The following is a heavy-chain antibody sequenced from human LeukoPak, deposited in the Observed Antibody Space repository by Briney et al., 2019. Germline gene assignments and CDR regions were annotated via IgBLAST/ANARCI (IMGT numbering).Heavy chain of an antibody. CDR1: AASISSSSFF. CDR3: ARQRVGVFNI. J-gene: IGHJ3*02. V-gene: IGHV4-39*01. Sequence: SEALSLTCPVSAASISSSSFFWGWIRQPPGKGLEWIGNIFYSGTSYYNPSLRSRVTISVDTSKNQFPLKLTSVTAADTAIYYCARQRVGVFNIWGQGTLVTVSS. D-gene: IGHD1-26*01. CDR2: IFYSGTS.